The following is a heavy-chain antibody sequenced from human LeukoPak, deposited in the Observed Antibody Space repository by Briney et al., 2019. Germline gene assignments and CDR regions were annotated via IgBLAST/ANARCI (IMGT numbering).Heavy chain of an antibody. Sequence: PSETLSLTCTVSGGSISSYYWSWIRQPPGKGLEWIGYIYYSGSTNYNPSLKSRVTISVDTSKNQFSLKLSSVTAADTAVYYCARGVGVGGTDFDYWGQGTLVTVSS. CDR2: IYYSGST. CDR1: GGSISSYY. D-gene: IGHD1-1*01. CDR3: ARGVGVGGTDFDY. V-gene: IGHV4-59*01. J-gene: IGHJ4*02.